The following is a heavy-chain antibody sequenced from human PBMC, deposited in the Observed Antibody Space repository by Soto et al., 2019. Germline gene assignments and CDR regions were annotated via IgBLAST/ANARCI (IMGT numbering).Heavy chain of an antibody. CDR3: GRDGAMTTVTTGHY. CDR2: VNPSGGST. Sequence: QVQLVQSGAEVKKPGASVKVSCKASGYTFSNHYIHWVRQAPGQGLEWMGIVNPSGGSTTYAQTFQGRVTMTSDTSTSTVYMELSSLRSEDTAVYYCGRDGAMTTVTTGHYWGQGTLVTVSS. CDR1: GYTFSNHY. D-gene: IGHD4-17*01. J-gene: IGHJ4*02. V-gene: IGHV1-46*03.